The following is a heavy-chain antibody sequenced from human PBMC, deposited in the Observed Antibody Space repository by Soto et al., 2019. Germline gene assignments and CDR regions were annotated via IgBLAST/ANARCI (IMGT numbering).Heavy chain of an antibody. Sequence: QVQLVESGGGVVQPGRSLRLSCAASGFTFSSYGMHWVRQAPGKGLEWVAVIWYDGSNKYYAESVKGRFTISRDNSKNTLYLQMNSLRAEDTAVYYCARGGDYYYGMDVWGQGPTVTVSS. CDR3: ARGGDYYYGMDV. CDR1: GFTFSSYG. CDR2: IWYDGSNK. V-gene: IGHV3-33*01. J-gene: IGHJ6*02.